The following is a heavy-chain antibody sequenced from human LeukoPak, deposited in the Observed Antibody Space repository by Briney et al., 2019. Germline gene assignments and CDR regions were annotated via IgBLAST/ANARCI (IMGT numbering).Heavy chain of an antibody. CDR1: GFTFSRYG. J-gene: IGHJ4*02. CDR2: ITGSGDAT. V-gene: IGHV3-23*01. D-gene: IGHD2-15*01. CDR3: ARSDGGGCFDY. Sequence: GGSLRLSCAASGFTFSRYGMHWVRQAPGKGLEWVSGITGSGDATSYADSVKGRFTISRDNSKNTVYLQMKSLRAEDTAVFYCARSDGGGCFDYWGQGTLVTVSS.